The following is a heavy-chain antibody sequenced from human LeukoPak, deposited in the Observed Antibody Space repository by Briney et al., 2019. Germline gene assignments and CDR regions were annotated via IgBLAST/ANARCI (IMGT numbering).Heavy chain of an antibody. CDR1: GFTFSSYA. V-gene: IGHV3-23*01. J-gene: IGHJ4*02. Sequence: GRSLRLSCAASGFTFSSYAMSWVRQAPGKGLEWVSAISGSGGSTYYADSVKGRFTISRDNSKNTLYLQMNSLRAEDTAVYYCAKDSGYDSRGYWGQGTLVTVSS. D-gene: IGHD5-12*01. CDR2: ISGSGGST. CDR3: AKDSGYDSRGY.